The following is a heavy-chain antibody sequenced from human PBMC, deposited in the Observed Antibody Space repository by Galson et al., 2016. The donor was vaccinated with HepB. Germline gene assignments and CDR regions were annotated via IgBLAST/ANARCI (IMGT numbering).Heavy chain of an antibody. V-gene: IGHV1-18*04. CDR3: ARVRHKYYCYYMDV. CDR1: GYSGSSYG. Sequence: SVKVSCKASGYSGSSYGITGVRQAPGQGLEWMGSISGCSGTTDDAQGHQGRVSMTRDTSTSTAYMELRSLTSDDTAVYYCARVRHKYYCYYMDVWGKGTTVTVSS. J-gene: IGHJ6*03. D-gene: IGHD3-16*01. CDR2: ISGCSGTT.